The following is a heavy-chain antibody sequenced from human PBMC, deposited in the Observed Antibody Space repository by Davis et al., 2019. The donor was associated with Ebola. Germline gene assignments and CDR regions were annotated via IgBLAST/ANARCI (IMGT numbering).Heavy chain of an antibody. CDR3: ATLRRTITGMDDGFDI. J-gene: IGHJ3*02. D-gene: IGHD1-20*01. CDR1: GYSFTSYW. CDR2: IHPSDSDI. Sequence: GEFLKISCKGSGYSFTSYWIAWVRQMPGKGLEWMAIIHPSDSDIRYSPSFQGQVTISADKSISTAYLQWSSLKASDTAIYYCATLRRTITGMDDGFDIWGQGTMVTVSS. V-gene: IGHV5-51*01.